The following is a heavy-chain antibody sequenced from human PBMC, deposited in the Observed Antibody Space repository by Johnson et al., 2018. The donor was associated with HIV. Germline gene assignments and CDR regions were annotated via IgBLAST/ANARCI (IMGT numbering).Heavy chain of an antibody. D-gene: IGHD1-1*01. CDR3: ARVRPKGSFDI. J-gene: IGHJ3*02. Sequence: QEQLVESGGGMVQPGGSLRLSCAASGLTVSTNYMSWVRQAPGKGLEWVALISDDGSKIYHADSVKGRFTISRDNSKNTLYLQMNSLRAEDTAVYYCARVRPKGSFDIWGQGTMVTVSS. CDR1: GLTVSTNY. CDR2: ISDDGSKI. V-gene: IGHV3-30*03.